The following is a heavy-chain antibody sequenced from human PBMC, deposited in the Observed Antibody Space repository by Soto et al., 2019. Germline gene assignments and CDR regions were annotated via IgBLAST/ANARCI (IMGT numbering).Heavy chain of an antibody. CDR2: INPSGST. V-gene: IGHV4-34*01. CDR1: GGSFSGYY. Sequence: QVQLQQWGAGLLKPSETLSLTCAVYGGSFSGYYWSWIRQPPGKGLEWIGEINPSGSTNYTPSLQSRVTMSVDPPQNQFSLKLTSVTAADTAVYYCARGRDGGAANWGQGTLVTVSS. D-gene: IGHD4-17*01. CDR3: ARGRDGGAAN. J-gene: IGHJ4*02.